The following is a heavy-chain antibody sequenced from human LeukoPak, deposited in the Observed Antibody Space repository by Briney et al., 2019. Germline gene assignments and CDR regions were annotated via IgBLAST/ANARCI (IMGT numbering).Heavy chain of an antibody. CDR2: IYTSGST. V-gene: IGHV4-61*02. J-gene: IGHJ5*02. D-gene: IGHD3-22*01. Sequence: PSETLSLTCSVSGVSMSSSSYYWSWIRQPAGKGLEWIGRIYTSGSTNYNPSLKSRVTMSVDTSKNQFSLKLSSVTAADTAVYYCARGREYYYDSSGYHPWGQGTLVTVSS. CDR3: ARGREYYYDSSGYHP. CDR1: GVSMSSSSYY.